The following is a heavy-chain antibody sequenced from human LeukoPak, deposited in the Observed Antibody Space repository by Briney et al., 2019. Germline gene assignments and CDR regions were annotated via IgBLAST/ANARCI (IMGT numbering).Heavy chain of an antibody. Sequence: SETLSLTCAVYGGSFSGYYWSWVRQPPKKGLEWIGEINHSESTNYNPSLKSRVTISADTSKNQFSLKVRSVTAADTAVYYCARGHVGSYAYYYYYGMDVWGQGTTVTVSS. J-gene: IGHJ6*02. D-gene: IGHD2-8*01. CDR2: INHSEST. CDR3: ARGHVGSYAYYYYYGMDV. V-gene: IGHV4-34*01. CDR1: GGSFSGYY.